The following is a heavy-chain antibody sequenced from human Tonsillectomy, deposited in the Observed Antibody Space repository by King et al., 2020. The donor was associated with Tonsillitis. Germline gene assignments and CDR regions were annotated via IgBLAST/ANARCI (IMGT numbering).Heavy chain of an antibody. CDR3: ATKSRRVATADYYYGVDV. D-gene: IGHD2-21*02. V-gene: IGHV4-59*01. CDR1: GGSISSYY. CDR2: IYYSGST. J-gene: IGHJ6*02. Sequence: QLQESGPGLVKPSETLSLTCTVSGGSISSYYWSWGRPPPGKGLGWWGYIYYSGSTNYNPSLKSRVTISVDTSKNQFSLKLSSVTAAGTAGYYCATKSRRVATADYYYGVDVWGQGTTVTVSS.